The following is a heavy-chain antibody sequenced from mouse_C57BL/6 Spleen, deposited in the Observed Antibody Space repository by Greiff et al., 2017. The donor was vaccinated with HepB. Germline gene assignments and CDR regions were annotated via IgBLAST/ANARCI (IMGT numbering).Heavy chain of an antibody. J-gene: IGHJ4*01. D-gene: IGHD1-1*01. CDR3: ARVSYVPYYAMDY. V-gene: IGHV5-4*01. CDR2: ISDGGSYT. CDR1: GFTFSSYA. Sequence: EVQRVESGGGLVKPGGSLKLSCAASGFTFSSYAMSWVRQTPEKRLEWVATISDGGSYTYYPDNVKGRFTISRDNAKNNLYLQMSHLKSEDTAMYYCARVSYVPYYAMDYWGQGTSVTVSS.